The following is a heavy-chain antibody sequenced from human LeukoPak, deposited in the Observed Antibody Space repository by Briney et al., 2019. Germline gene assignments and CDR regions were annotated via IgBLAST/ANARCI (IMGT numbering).Heavy chain of an antibody. J-gene: IGHJ6*02. CDR1: GFTFSTYA. CDR2: ISGSGGST. D-gene: IGHD2-8*02. CDR3: AKAGTGVYYYYYGMDV. Sequence: GGSLRLSCEASGFTFSTYAMNWVRQAPGKGLEWVSAISGSGGSTYYADSVKGRFTISRDNSKNTLYLQMNSLRAEDTAVYYCAKAGTGVYYYYYGMDVWGQGTTVTVSS. V-gene: IGHV3-23*01.